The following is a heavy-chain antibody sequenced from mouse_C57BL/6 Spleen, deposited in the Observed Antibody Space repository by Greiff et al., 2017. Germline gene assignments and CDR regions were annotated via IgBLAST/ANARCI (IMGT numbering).Heavy chain of an antibody. CDR1: GYAFSSYW. CDR2: IYPGDGDT. J-gene: IGHJ3*01. V-gene: IGHV1-80*01. Sequence: QVQLQQSGAELVKPGASVTISCKASGYAFSSYWMNWVKQRPGKGLEWIGQIYPGDGDTNYNGKFKGKATLTADKSSSTAYMQHSSLTSEDSAVYYCARGPGYYGSSNGWFAYWGQGTLVTVSA. CDR3: ARGPGYYGSSNGWFAY. D-gene: IGHD1-1*01.